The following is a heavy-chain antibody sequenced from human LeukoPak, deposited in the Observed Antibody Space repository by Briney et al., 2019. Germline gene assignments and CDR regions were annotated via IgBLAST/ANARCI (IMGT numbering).Heavy chain of an antibody. CDR2: IIPILGIA. CDR3: AREVGATTGYYYGMDV. D-gene: IGHD1-26*01. J-gene: IGHJ6*02. Sequence: SVKVSCKASGGTFNSYTISWVRQAPGQGLEWMGRIIPILGIANYAQKFQGRVTITADKSTSTAYMELSSLRSEDTAVYYCAREVGATTGYYYGMDVWGQGTTVTVSS. V-gene: IGHV1-69*04. CDR1: GGTFNSYT.